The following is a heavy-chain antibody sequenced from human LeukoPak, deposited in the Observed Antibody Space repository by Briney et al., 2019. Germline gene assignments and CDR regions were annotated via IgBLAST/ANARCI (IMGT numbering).Heavy chain of an antibody. J-gene: IGHJ4*02. CDR3: ATQSQTVVDY. Sequence: PSETLSLTCTVSGGSVSSGSYYWSWIRQPPGKGLEWIGYIYYSGSTNYNPSLKSRVTISVDTSKNQFSLKLSSVTAADTAVYYCATQSQTVVDYWGQGTLVTVSS. D-gene: IGHD4-23*01. V-gene: IGHV4-61*01. CDR2: IYYSGST. CDR1: GGSVSSGSYY.